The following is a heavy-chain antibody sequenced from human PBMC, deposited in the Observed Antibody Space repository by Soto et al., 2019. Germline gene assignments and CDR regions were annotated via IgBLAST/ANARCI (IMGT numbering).Heavy chain of an antibody. V-gene: IGHV4-31*03. Sequence: LSLTCTVSGGSISSGGYYWSWIRQHPGKGLEWIGYIYYSGSTYYNPSLKSRVTISVDTSKNQFSLKLSSVTAADTAVYYCARGRGKLWQPHLDYWGQGTLVTVSS. D-gene: IGHD3-16*01. CDR2: IYYSGST. J-gene: IGHJ4*02. CDR3: ARGRGKLWQPHLDY. CDR1: GGSISSGGYY.